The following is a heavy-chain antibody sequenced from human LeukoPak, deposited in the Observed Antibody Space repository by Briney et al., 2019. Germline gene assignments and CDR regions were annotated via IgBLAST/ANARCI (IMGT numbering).Heavy chain of an antibody. V-gene: IGHV4-4*02. D-gene: IGHD3-22*01. CDR2: IYRSGST. CDR1: GFTFSSYGM. J-gene: IGHJ4*02. Sequence: GSLRLSCAASGFTFSSYGMSWVRQAPGKGLEWIGEIYRSGSTNYNPSLKSRVSMSIDKSKNQFSLKLSSVTAAGTAVYYCARDLYYYDSGGYYYFDYWGQGTLVTVSS. CDR3: ARDLYYYDSGGYYYFDY.